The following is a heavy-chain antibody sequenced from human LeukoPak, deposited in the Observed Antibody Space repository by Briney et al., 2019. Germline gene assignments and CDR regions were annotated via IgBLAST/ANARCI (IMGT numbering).Heavy chain of an antibody. V-gene: IGHV3-30-3*01. J-gene: IGHJ3*02. D-gene: IGHD4-17*01. CDR2: ISYDGSNK. CDR3: AKDLSYGDVPDAFDI. Sequence: GGSLRLSCAASGFTFSSYAMHWVRQAPGKGLEWVAVISYDGSNKYYADSVKGRFTISRDNSKNTLYLQMNSLRAEDTAVYYCAKDLSYGDVPDAFDIWGQGTMVTVSS. CDR1: GFTFSSYA.